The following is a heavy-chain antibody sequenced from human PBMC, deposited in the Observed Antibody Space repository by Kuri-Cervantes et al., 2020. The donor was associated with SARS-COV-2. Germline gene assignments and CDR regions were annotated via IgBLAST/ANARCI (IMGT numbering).Heavy chain of an antibody. V-gene: IGHV3-30-3*01. CDR1: GFTFSSYA. CDR2: ISYDGSNK. D-gene: IGHD6-13*01. Sequence: GESLKISCAAFGFTFSSYAMHWVRQAPGKGLEWVAVISYDGSNKYYADSVKGRFTISRDNSKNTLYLQMNSLRAEDTAVYYCARDGGLAAAGKFDYWGQGTLVTVSS. CDR3: ARDGGLAAAGKFDY. J-gene: IGHJ4*01.